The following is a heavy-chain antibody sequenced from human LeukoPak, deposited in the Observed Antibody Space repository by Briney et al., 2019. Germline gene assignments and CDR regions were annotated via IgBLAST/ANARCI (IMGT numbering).Heavy chain of an antibody. CDR2: IYYSGST. CDR1: GGSISSSSYY. J-gene: IGHJ5*02. D-gene: IGHD2-2*01. Sequence: EPSETLSLTCTVSGGSISSSSYYWGWIRQPPGKGLEWIGSIYYSGSTYYNPSLKSRVTISVDTSKNQFSLKLSSVTAADTAVYYCARVVPAAGCDPWGQGTLVTVSS. V-gene: IGHV4-39*07. CDR3: ARVVPAAGCDP.